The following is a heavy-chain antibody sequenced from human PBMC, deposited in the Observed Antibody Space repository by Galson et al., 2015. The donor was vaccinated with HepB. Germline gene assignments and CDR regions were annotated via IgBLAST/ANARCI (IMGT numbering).Heavy chain of an antibody. CDR2: IFSNDEK. CDR1: GFSLSNARMG. Sequence: PALVKPTQTLTLTCTVSGFSLSNARMGVSWIRQPPGKALEWLAHIFSNDEKSYSTSLKSRLTISKDTSKSQVVLTMTNMDPVDTATYYCARSTSGWYSYWGQGTLVTVSS. D-gene: IGHD6-19*01. J-gene: IGHJ4*02. V-gene: IGHV2-26*01. CDR3: ARSTSGWYSY.